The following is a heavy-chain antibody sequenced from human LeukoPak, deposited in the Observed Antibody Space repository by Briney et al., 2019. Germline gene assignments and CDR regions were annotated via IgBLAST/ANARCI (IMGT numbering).Heavy chain of an antibody. V-gene: IGHV1-2*02. CDR2: INPNSGGT. D-gene: IGHD3-3*01. Sequence: ASVKVSCKASGYTFTGYYMHWVRQAPGQGLEWMGWINPNSGGTNYAQKFQGRVTMTRDTSISTAYMELSRLRSDDTAVYYCARVLDPYDSWSGFNWFDPWGQGTLVTVSS. CDR3: ARVLDPYDSWSGFNWFDP. CDR1: GYTFTGYY. J-gene: IGHJ5*02.